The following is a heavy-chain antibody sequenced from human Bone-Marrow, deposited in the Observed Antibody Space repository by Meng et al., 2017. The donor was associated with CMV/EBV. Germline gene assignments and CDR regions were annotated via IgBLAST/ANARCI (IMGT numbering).Heavy chain of an antibody. J-gene: IGHJ5*02. D-gene: IGHD1-26*01. CDR1: GYTFTSYD. V-gene: IGHV1-2*02. CDR2: INPNSGDT. Sequence: ASVKVSCKASGYTFTSYDINWVRQATGQGLEWMGWINPNSGDTKYVQKFQGRVTMTRDTSISTAYMELSRLRSDDTAVYYCALGRRAIGGSYYGLAWFDPWGQGTLVTVSS. CDR3: ALGRRAIGGSYYGLAWFDP.